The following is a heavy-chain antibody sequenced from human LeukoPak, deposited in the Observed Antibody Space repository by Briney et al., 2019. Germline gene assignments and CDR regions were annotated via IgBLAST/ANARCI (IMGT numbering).Heavy chain of an antibody. D-gene: IGHD3-16*02. CDR1: GFTFSNAW. CDR3: TTKSRYYDYVWGSYRYYFDY. Sequence: GGSLRLSCAASGFTFSNAWMTWVRQAPGKGLEYIGRLKRKTDGVTTDYAAPVKGRFIISRDDSKDTPYLQMNGLKTEDTAVYYCTTKSRYYDYVWGSYRYYFDYWGQGTLVTVSS. J-gene: IGHJ4*02. CDR2: LKRKTDGVTT. V-gene: IGHV3-15*01.